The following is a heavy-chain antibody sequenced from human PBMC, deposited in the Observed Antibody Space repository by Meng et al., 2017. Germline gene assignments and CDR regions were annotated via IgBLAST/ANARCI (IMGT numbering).Heavy chain of an antibody. CDR1: GGYFSRYA. D-gene: IGHD3-22*01. CDR3: ARALKHYYDSSGYRVGYFDY. Sequence: QVPVSRSGCEGKNPGSWVKVSCKASGGYFSRYAISWVRQAPGQGLEWMGGIIPIFGTANYAQKFQGRVTITADESTSTAYMELSSLRSEDTAVYYCARALKHYYDSSGYRVGYFDYWGQGTLVTVSS. J-gene: IGHJ4*02. V-gene: IGHV1-69*01. CDR2: IIPIFGTA.